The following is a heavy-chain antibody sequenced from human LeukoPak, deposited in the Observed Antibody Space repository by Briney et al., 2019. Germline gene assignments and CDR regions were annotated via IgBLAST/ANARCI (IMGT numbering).Heavy chain of an antibody. CDR1: GVTFSNDW. CDR3: ASPSYSNWYTWFDF. CDR2: INHDGSEE. V-gene: IGHV3-7*03. Sequence: PGGSLRLSCAASGVTFSNDWMTWVRQAPGKGLEWVANINHDGSEEYYVDSVKGRFTISRDNAKNSLYLQMDSLRADDTAVYYCASPSYSNWYTWFDFWGQGTLVTVSS. D-gene: IGHD6-13*01. J-gene: IGHJ5*01.